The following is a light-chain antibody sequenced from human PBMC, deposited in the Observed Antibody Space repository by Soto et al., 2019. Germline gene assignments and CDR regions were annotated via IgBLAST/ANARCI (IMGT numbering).Light chain of an antibody. CDR2: DTS. J-gene: IGKJ4*01. V-gene: IGKV3-11*01. CDR1: QSVSDY. CDR3: QQRTLLA. Sequence: EIVLIQSPATLSLSPGERATLSCRASQSVSDYLAWYQQKPGQSPRLLIYDTSTRAPGIPARFSGSGSGTDFTLTISSLEPEDFAIYYCQQRTLLAFGGGTKVEIK.